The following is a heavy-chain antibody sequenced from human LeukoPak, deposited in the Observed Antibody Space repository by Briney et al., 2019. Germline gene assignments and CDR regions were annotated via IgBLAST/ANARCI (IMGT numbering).Heavy chain of an antibody. CDR2: IYTSETT. D-gene: IGHD4-17*01. V-gene: IGHV4-4*07. CDR3: AREGDYGDYSKSFYYMDV. CDR1: GGYIGSYY. Sequence: PSETLSLTCTGSGGYIGSYYWSWIRQPAGKGLEWIGRIYTSETTDYNHSLKSRVTMSVDMSTSQFSLTLTSVTAADTAVYYCAREGDYGDYSKSFYYMDVWGKGTTVTVSS. J-gene: IGHJ6*03.